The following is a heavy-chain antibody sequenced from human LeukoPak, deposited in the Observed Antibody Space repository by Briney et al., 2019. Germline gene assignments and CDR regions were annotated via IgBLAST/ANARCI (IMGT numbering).Heavy chain of an antibody. Sequence: PSETLSLTCTVSGGSISSSYWSWIRQPPGKGLEWLGYIYYSGSTNYNPSLKSRVTISVDTSKNQFSLKLSSVTAADTAVYYCAGAERQTAMVTRAAFNIWGQGTMVTVSS. J-gene: IGHJ3*02. CDR2: IYYSGST. CDR1: GGSISSSY. CDR3: AGAERQTAMVTRAAFNI. D-gene: IGHD5-18*01. V-gene: IGHV4-59*01.